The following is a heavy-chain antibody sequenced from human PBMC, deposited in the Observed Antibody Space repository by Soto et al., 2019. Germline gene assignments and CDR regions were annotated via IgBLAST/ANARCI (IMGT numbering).Heavy chain of an antibody. V-gene: IGHV3-66*01. D-gene: IGHD3-9*01. CDR3: ARDLRYYDILTGYYIYYGMDV. Sequence: PGGSLRLSCAASGLTVSSNYMSWVRQAPGKGLEWVSVIYSGGSTYYADSVKGRFTISRDNSKNTLYLQMNSLRAEDTAVYYCARDLRYYDILTGYYIYYGMDVWGQGTTVTVSS. CDR2: IYSGGST. CDR1: GLTVSSNY. J-gene: IGHJ6*02.